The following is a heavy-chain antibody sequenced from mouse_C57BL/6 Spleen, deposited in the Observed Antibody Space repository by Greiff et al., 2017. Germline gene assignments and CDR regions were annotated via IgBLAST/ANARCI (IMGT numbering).Heavy chain of an antibody. Sequence: EVKLVESGGGLVKPGGSLKLSCAASGFTFSSYTMSWVRQTPEKRLAWVATISGGGGNTYYPDSVKGRFTISRDNAKNTLYLQMSSLRSEDTALYYCARHGYAMDYWGQGTSVTVSS. CDR3: ARHGYAMDY. CDR1: GFTFSSYT. CDR2: ISGGGGNT. V-gene: IGHV5-9*01. J-gene: IGHJ4*01.